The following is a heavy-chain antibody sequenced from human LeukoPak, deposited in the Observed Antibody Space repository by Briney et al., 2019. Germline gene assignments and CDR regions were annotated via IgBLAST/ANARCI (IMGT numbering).Heavy chain of an antibody. D-gene: IGHD3-22*01. Sequence: PGGSLRLSCAASGFTFSTYYMNWVRRAPGKGLEWVSYISSSSSTIYYADSVKGRFTISRDNAKSSLYLQMNTVRAEDTAVYYCARGSFLYYYDSSGSLPPEYFQHWGQGTLVTVSS. CDR2: ISSSSSTI. CDR1: GFTFSTYY. J-gene: IGHJ1*01. CDR3: ARGSFLYYYDSSGSLPPEYFQH. V-gene: IGHV3-48*01.